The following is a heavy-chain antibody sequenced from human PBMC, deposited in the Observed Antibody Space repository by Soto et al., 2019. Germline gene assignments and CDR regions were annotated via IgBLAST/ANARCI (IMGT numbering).Heavy chain of an antibody. CDR2: IYYSGST. V-gene: IGHV4-61*01. D-gene: IGHD3-22*01. Sequence: PSETLSLTCTVSGGSVSSGSYYWSWIRQPPGKGLEWIGYIYYSGSTNYNPSLKSRVTISVDTSKNQFSLKLSSVAAADTAVYYCARDYYDSSGYSDWGQGTLVTVSS. CDR1: GGSVSSGSYY. J-gene: IGHJ4*02. CDR3: ARDYYDSSGYSD.